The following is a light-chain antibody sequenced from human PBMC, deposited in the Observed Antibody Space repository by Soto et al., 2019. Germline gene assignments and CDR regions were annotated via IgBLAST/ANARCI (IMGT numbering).Light chain of an antibody. J-gene: IGKJ1*01. Sequence: EIVMTQSPGTLSVSPGERATLSCRASQSVSSNLAWYQQKPGQAPRLLIYGASTSATGIPARFSGSGSGTEFSLTISSLQSEDFAVYYCQQYNNWWTFGQGTKVEFK. V-gene: IGKV3-15*01. CDR1: QSVSSN. CDR3: QQYNNWWT. CDR2: GAS.